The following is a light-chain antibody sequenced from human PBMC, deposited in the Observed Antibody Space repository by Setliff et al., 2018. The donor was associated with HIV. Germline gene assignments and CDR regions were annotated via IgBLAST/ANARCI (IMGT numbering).Light chain of an antibody. V-gene: IGLV2-14*01. CDR1: SSDVGGYNY. J-gene: IGLJ1*01. CDR2: EVS. CDR3: TSYTTSNTITRG. Sequence: QSVLTQPASVSGSPGQSITISCTGTSSDVGGYNYVSWYQQHPGKAPKLMISEVSNRPSGVSNRFSGSKSGNTASLTISGLQADDEADYYCTSYTTSNTITRGFGTGTKVTVL.